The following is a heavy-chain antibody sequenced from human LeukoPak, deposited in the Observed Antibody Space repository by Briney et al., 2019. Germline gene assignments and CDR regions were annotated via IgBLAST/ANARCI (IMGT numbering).Heavy chain of an antibody. CDR2: IKSETDGETT. CDR3: TTDLGTYYHGSQRLIPIDY. D-gene: IGHD3-10*01. V-gene: IGHV3-15*01. CDR1: GFTFTNAW. Sequence: GGSLRLSCVDSGFTFTNAWMSWVRQAPGKGLEWIGRIKSETDGETTNYAEPVRGRFTISRDDSKSAVYLQMNSLKIEDTAVYYCTTDLGTYYHGSQRLIPIDYWGQGTLVTVSS. J-gene: IGHJ4*02.